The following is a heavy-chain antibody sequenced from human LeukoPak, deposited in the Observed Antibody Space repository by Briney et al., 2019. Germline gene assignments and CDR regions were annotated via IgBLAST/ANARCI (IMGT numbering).Heavy chain of an antibody. CDR2: IIPMFGTS. V-gene: IGHV1-69*05. Sequence: SVKVSCKASGGNFISYAVSWVRQAPGQGLEWMGGIIPMFGTSNYAQKFQGRVTITTDESTSTAYMELSSLRSEDTAVYYCARGTAMVDYWGQGTLVTVSS. CDR3: ARGTAMVDY. J-gene: IGHJ4*02. D-gene: IGHD5-18*01. CDR1: GGNFISYA.